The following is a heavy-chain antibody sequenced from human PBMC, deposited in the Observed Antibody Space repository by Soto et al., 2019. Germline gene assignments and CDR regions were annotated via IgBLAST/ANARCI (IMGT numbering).Heavy chain of an antibody. CDR2: IYSGGST. J-gene: IGHJ4*02. V-gene: IGHV3-53*04. CDR1: GFTVSSNY. Sequence: GGSLRLSCAASGFTVSSNYMSWVRQAPGKGLGWVSVIYSGGSTYYADSVKGRFTISRHNSKNTLYLQMNSLRAEDTAVYYCARAHVDIVATISGYFDYWGQGTLVTVSS. D-gene: IGHD5-12*01. CDR3: ARAHVDIVATISGYFDY.